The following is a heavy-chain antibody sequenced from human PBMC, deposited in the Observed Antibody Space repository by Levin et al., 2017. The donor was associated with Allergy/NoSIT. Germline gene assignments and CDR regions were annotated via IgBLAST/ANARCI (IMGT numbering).Heavy chain of an antibody. V-gene: IGHV3-53*01. CDR2: IYSGGST. D-gene: IGHD3-3*01. J-gene: IGHJ6*02. CDR1: GFTVSSNY. Sequence: GGSLRLSCAASGFTVSSNYMSWVRQAPGKGLEWVSVIYSGGSTYYADYVKGRFTISRDNSKNTLYLQMNSLRAEDTAVYYCARAGVVTNYYYYGMDVWGQGTTVTVSS. CDR3: ARAGVVTNYYYYGMDV.